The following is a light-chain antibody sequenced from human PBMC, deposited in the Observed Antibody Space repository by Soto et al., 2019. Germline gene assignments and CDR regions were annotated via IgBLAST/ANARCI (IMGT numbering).Light chain of an antibody. CDR2: GGS. CDR1: QGRRRGQ. V-gene: IGKV3-20*01. J-gene: IGKJ2*01. Sequence: ELALISSRAALPFPPGRSDTVSCKASQGRRRGQLVWYQQKPGQAHRLLIYGGSSRATGIPSRFSGRGSGTDFTLTISRLEPEDFAVYFCQQYGSSPRTFGQGTKVDIK. CDR3: QQYGSSPRT.